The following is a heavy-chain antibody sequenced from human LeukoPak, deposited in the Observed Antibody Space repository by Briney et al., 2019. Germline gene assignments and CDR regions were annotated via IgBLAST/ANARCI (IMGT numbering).Heavy chain of an antibody. CDR2: IYYSGNT. V-gene: IGHV4-39*07. D-gene: IGHD6-13*01. CDR1: GGSISISGYY. Sequence: SETLSLTCTVSGGSISISGYYWGWIRQPPGKGLEWIGNIYYSGNTYYNPSLKSRVTISVDTSKNQFSLKLSSVTAADTAVYYCATYSSSWYLFLDYWGQGTLVTVSS. J-gene: IGHJ4*02. CDR3: ATYSSSWYLFLDY.